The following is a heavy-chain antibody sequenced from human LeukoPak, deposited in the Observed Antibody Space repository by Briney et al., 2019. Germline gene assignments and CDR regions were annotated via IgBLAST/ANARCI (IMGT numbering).Heavy chain of an antibody. V-gene: IGHV3-74*01. CDR1: GFTFSTSW. Sequence: GGSLRLSCAASGFTFSTSWMHWVRQAPGKGLVWVSRIASDGSSTTYADSVKGRFSISRDNAKNTLYLQMNSLRVEDTAVYYCARGRPHGNDYWGQGTLVTVSS. J-gene: IGHJ4*02. D-gene: IGHD4-23*01. CDR2: IASDGSST. CDR3: ARGRPHGNDY.